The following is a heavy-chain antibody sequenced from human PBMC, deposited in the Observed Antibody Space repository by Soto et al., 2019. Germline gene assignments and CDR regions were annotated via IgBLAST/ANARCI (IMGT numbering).Heavy chain of an antibody. J-gene: IGHJ3*02. Sequence: SETLSLTCAVYGGSFSGYYWSWIRQPPGKGLEWIGEINHSGSTNYNPSLKSRVTIPVDTSKNQFSLKLSSVTAADTAVYYCASGDSEAFDIWGQGTMVTVSS. V-gene: IGHV4-34*01. D-gene: IGHD3-10*01. CDR2: INHSGST. CDR1: GGSFSGYY. CDR3: ASGDSEAFDI.